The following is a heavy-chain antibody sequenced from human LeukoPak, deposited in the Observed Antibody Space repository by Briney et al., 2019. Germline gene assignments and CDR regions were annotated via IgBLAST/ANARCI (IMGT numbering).Heavy chain of an antibody. D-gene: IGHD2-15*01. Sequence: PGGSLRLSCTASGFTFSTYWMHWVRHAPGKGLVWVSLINSDGSYTDFADSVKSRFTISRDNAQSTLYLQMNSLRVEDTAVYYCATELRESGASSRNAFDIWGQGTVVSVSS. CDR1: GFTFSTYW. J-gene: IGHJ3*02. CDR3: ATELRESGASSRNAFDI. V-gene: IGHV3-74*01. CDR2: INSDGSYT.